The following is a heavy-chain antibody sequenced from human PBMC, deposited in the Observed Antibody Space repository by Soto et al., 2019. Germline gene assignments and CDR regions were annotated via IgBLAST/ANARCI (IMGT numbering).Heavy chain of an antibody. CDR2: VSANGDIT. D-gene: IGHD3-10*01. Sequence: EVKVLESGGDLVQPGGSLRLSCVASGFTFSEYAMTWVRQAPGKGLDWVSSVSANGDITYYADSEKGRFTISRDNSNNTLLLQMNSLRAEDTALYYCARGDRGGSGSPASYYFSGLDVWGQGTTVIVSS. CDR3: ARGDRGGSGSPASYYFSGLDV. J-gene: IGHJ6*02. V-gene: IGHV3-23*01. CDR1: GFTFSEYA.